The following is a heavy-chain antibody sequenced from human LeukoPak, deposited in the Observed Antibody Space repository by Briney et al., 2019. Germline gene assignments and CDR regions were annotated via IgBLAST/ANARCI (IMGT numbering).Heavy chain of an antibody. CDR1: GGTFSSYA. CDR3: ATPGERSGSLYYFDY. J-gene: IGHJ4*02. Sequence: ASVKVSCKASGGTFSSYAISWVRQAPGQGLEWMGGIIPIFGTANYAQKFQGRVTITADESTSTAYMELSSLRSEDTAVYYCATPGERSGSLYYFDYWGQGTPVTVSS. CDR2: IIPIFGTA. V-gene: IGHV1-69*13. D-gene: IGHD5-12*01.